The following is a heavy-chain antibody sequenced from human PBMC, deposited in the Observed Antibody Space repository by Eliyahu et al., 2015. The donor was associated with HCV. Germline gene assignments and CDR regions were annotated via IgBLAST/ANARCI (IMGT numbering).Heavy chain of an antibody. J-gene: IGHJ1*01. D-gene: IGHD3-3*01. V-gene: IGHV1-18*01. Sequence: QIQLVQSGPEAKEPGASMKVFCKASGYTFTSYGISWVRQAPGKGLEWMGWVSAYNSQKNYAPKFQGRVTMTRDTPTSTAYMELTSLRPDDTAVYYCARDLEWLCGTNDCHEQLQYWGQGTLVTVSS. CDR2: VSAYNSQK. CDR1: GYTFTSYG. CDR3: ARDLEWLCGTNDCHEQLQY.